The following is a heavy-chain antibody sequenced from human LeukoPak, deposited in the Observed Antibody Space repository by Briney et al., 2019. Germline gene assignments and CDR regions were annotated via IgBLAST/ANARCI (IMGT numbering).Heavy chain of an antibody. Sequence: ASVTVSCKASGYTFTPYFIHWVRQAPGQGLEWMGIINPTGGSTTYAQKFQGRVTVTRDTSTSTVYMELSSLTSEDTAVYYCARDRVIVGGTATYNFDHWGQGTLVTVSS. V-gene: IGHV1-46*01. CDR3: ARDRVIVGGTATYNFDH. CDR1: GYTFTPYF. CDR2: INPTGGST. D-gene: IGHD1-14*01. J-gene: IGHJ4*02.